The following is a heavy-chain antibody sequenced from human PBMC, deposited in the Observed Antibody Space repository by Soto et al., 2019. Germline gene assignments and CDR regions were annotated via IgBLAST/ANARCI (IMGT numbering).Heavy chain of an antibody. CDR2: IYYSGST. CDR1: GGSISSGGYY. Sequence: QVQLQESGPGLVKPSQTLSLTCTVSGGSISSGGYYWSWIRQHPGKGLEWIGYIYYSGSTYYSPSLKSGVTISVDTSKNQFSLKLSSVTAADTAGYYCASPGGSSSWSLDYWGQGTLVTVSS. J-gene: IGHJ4*02. CDR3: ASPGGSSSWSLDY. V-gene: IGHV4-31*03. D-gene: IGHD6-13*01.